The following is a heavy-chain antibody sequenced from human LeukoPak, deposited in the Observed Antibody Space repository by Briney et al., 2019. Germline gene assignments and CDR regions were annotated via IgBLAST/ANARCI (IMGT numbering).Heavy chain of an antibody. D-gene: IGHD2-2*02. CDR1: GGSSSGYY. CDR2: INHSGST. CDR3: ARDTIPFYCSSTSCYSRPYNWFDP. V-gene: IGHV4-34*01. J-gene: IGHJ5*02. Sequence: KPSETLSLTCAVYGGSSSGYYWSWIRQPPGKGLEWIGEINHSGSTNYNPSLKSRVTMSVDTSKNQFSLKLSSVTAADTAVYYCARDTIPFYCSSTSCYSRPYNWFDPWGQGTLVTVSS.